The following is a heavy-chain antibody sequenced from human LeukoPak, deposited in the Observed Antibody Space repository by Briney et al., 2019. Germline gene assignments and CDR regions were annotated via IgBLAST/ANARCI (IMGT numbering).Heavy chain of an antibody. Sequence: SETLSLTCTVSGGSISSSSYYWGWIRQPPGKGLEWIGSIYYSGSTYYNPSLKSRVTISVDTSKNQFSLKLSSDCARSRSGTMIVVVTPKDDAFDIWGQGTMVTVSS. J-gene: IGHJ3*02. D-gene: IGHD3-22*01. CDR1: GGSISSSSYY. CDR3: VVVTPKDDAFDI. V-gene: IGHV4-39*01. CDR2: IYYSGST.